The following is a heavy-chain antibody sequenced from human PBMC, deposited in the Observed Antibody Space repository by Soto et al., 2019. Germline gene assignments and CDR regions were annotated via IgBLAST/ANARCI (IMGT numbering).Heavy chain of an antibody. CDR3: AREGYYDSSGYPKHYYGMDV. V-gene: IGHV4-4*07. J-gene: IGHJ6*02. D-gene: IGHD3-22*01. Sequence: SETLSLTCTVSGDSISSGYYWSWIRQPAGKGLEWIGRIYTSGSTNYNPSLKSRVTMSVDTSKNQFSLKLSSVTAADTAVYYCAREGYYDSSGYPKHYYGMDVWGQGTTVTVSS. CDR2: IYTSGST. CDR1: GDSISSGYY.